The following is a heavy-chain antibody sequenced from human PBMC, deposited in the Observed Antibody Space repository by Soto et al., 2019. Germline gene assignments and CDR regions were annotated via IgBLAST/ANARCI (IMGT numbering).Heavy chain of an antibody. J-gene: IGHJ3*01. V-gene: IGHV3-21*01. Sequence: ESGGGLVKPGGSLRLSCAASGFTFSSYSMNWVRQAPGKGLEWVSSISSGSDYIFYADSVKGRFTISRDNAKNSLFLQMNSLTAEETAVYYCARSPVGDAFNVWGQGTVVTVSS. CDR2: ISSGSDYI. CDR3: ARSPVGDAFNV. CDR1: GFTFSSYS.